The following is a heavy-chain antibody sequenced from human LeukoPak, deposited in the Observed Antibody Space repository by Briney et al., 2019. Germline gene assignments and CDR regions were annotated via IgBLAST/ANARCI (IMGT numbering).Heavy chain of an antibody. CDR1: GFTFSSYS. CDR3: ARELRDPGMGIGAAIYGMDV. D-gene: IGHD2-2*01. CDR2: ISSSSSYI. V-gene: IGHV3-21*01. Sequence: KSGGSLRLSCAASGFTFSSYSMNWVRQAPGKGLEWVSSISSSSSYIYYADSVKGRFTISRDNAKNSLYLQMNSLRAEDTAVYYCARELRDPGMGIGAAIYGMDVWGQGTTVTVSS. J-gene: IGHJ6*02.